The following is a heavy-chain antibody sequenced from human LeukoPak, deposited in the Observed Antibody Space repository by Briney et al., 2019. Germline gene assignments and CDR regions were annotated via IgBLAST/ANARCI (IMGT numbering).Heavy chain of an antibody. CDR2: IWYDGSKK. V-gene: IGHV3-33*01. CDR3: ARGLVPGFLDY. J-gene: IGHJ4*02. Sequence: GGSLRLSCAASGFTFSSFVVHWIRQAPGKGLEWVAFIWYDGSKKYYADSVKGRFTISRDNSKNTLYLEMNSLRAEDTAVYYCARGLVPGFLDYWGQGTPVTVSS. D-gene: IGHD4-11*01. CDR1: GFTFSSFV.